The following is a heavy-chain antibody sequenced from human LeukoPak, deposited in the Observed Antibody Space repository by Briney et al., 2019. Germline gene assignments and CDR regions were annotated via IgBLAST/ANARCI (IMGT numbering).Heavy chain of an antibody. V-gene: IGHV4-39*01. CDR2: LYYSGST. CDR3: ARHDCTSTSCQYFYGMDV. CDR1: GDSISSSSHY. J-gene: IGHJ6*02. D-gene: IGHD2-2*01. Sequence: SGTLSLTCTVSGDSISSSSHYWGWIRQPPGKGPEWVGTLYYSGSTYYNPSLKSRVTMPVDTSKNQFSLKLTSVTATDTAVYYCARHDCTSTSCQYFYGMDVWGQGTTVTVSS.